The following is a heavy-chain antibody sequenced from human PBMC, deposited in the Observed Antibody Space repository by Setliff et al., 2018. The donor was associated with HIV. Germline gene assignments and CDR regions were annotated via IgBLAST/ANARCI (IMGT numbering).Heavy chain of an antibody. D-gene: IGHD2-21*01. CDR1: GFTFDDYA. CDR3: ARGAGGNLLSAFDI. CDR2: ISCDGGNT. J-gene: IGHJ3*02. V-gene: IGHV3-43D*04. Sequence: PGGSLRLSCAASGFTFDDYAMHWVRQAPGKGLEWASLISCDGGNTHYADSVKDRFTISRDNSKNTLYLQMNSLRAEDTALYSCARGAGGNLLSAFDIWGQGTMVTVSS.